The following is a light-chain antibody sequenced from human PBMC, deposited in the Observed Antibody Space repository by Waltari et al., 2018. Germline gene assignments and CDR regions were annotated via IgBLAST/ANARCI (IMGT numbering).Light chain of an antibody. CDR1: QSVRNNY. V-gene: IGKV3-20*01. J-gene: IGKJ2*03. CDR3: HQFGSGWDS. Sequence: EIVLTQSPGTLSLSPGEMATLSCRASQSVRNNYIAWYQQKPGQAPKLLMYGASNRATGIPDRFTGGGSGTDFTLTINRLEPEDFAVYYCHQFGSGWDSFGQGTHLEIK. CDR2: GAS.